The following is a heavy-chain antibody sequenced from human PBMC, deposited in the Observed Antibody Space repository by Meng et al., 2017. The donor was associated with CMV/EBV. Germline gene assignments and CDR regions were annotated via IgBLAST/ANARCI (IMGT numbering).Heavy chain of an antibody. CDR3: AKDIGYSSGWSLDY. D-gene: IGHD6-19*01. Sequence: GESLKISCAASVFTFDDYTMHWVRQAPGKGLEWVSLISWDGGSTYYADSVKGRFTISRDNSKNSLYLQMNSLRTEDTALYYCAKDIGYSSGWSLDYWGRGTLVTVSS. CDR1: VFTFDDYT. CDR2: ISWDGGST. V-gene: IGHV3-43*01. J-gene: IGHJ4*02.